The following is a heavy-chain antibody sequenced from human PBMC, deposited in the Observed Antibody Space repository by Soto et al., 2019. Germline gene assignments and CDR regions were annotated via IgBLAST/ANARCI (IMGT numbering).Heavy chain of an antibody. J-gene: IGHJ4*02. CDR1: GFTFSSYA. CDR3: ASSGPGTSFDY. Sequence: EVQLLDSGGGLVQPGGSLRLSCAASGFTFSSYAMNWVRQAPGKGLEWVSVISGSGDSTYYADSVKGRFTISRDNSKNTLYLQMNSLRAEYTAVYYCASSGPGTSFDYWRPGTLLTVSS. V-gene: IGHV3-23*01. CDR2: ISGSGDST. D-gene: IGHD6-19*01.